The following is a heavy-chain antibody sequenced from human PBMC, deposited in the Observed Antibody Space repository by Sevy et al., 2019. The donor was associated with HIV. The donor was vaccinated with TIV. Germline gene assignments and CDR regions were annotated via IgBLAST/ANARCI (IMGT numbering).Heavy chain of an antibody. D-gene: IGHD3-22*01. V-gene: IGHV4-59*01. CDR2: IYYSGST. CDR3: ARDYYDNRPGGFDP. Sequence: SETLSLTCTASGDSISNYFWSWIRQPPGKELEWIDYIYYSGSTNYNPSLKSRVTIKVDTSKYQFSLRLNSVTAADTAEYYCARDYYDNRPGGFDPWGQGTLVTVSS. J-gene: IGHJ5*02. CDR1: GDSISNYF.